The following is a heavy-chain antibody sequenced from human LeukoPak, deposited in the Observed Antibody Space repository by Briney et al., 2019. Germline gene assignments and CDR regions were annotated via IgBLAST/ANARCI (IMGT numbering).Heavy chain of an antibody. CDR2: ITGISDI. CDR1: GFTFSDDS. D-gene: IGHD1-1*01. J-gene: IGHJ4*02. Sequence: GGSLRLSCTASGFTFSDDSVNWGRHAPGEGVEWVSCITGISDIYYADSGKGRFTIARDNAKNSVYQQMNSLRAEDTGIYYWARAIRLWGQGTLVTVSS. CDR3: ARAIRL. V-gene: IGHV3-69-1*02.